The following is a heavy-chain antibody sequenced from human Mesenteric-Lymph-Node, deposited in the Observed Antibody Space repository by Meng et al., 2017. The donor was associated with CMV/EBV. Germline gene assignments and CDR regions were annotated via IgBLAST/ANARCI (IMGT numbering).Heavy chain of an antibody. Sequence: SQTLSLTCAISGDSVSSNSAAWNWIRQSPSRGLEWLGRTYYRSKWYNEYALSVKSRITINPDTSKNQFSLQLTSVTPEDTAVYYCTRDKREERLFDYWGQGTLVTVSS. CDR1: GDSVSSNSAA. CDR3: TRDKREERLFDY. CDR2: TYYRSKWYN. D-gene: IGHD1-1*01. V-gene: IGHV6-1*01. J-gene: IGHJ4*02.